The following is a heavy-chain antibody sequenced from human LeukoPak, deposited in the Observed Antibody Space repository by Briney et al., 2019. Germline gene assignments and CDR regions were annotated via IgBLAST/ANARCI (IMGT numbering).Heavy chain of an antibody. J-gene: IGHJ3*02. CDR2: TYYRSEWYN. V-gene: IGHV6-1*01. CDR3: AGEVATEAFDI. D-gene: IGHD2-21*02. Sequence: SQTLSLTCAISGDSVSSNSAAWIWIRQSPSRGLEWLGRTYYRSEWYNDYAVSVKSRITINPDTSKNQFSLQLNSVTPEDTAVYYCAGEVATEAFDIWGQGTMVTVSS. CDR1: GDSVSSNSAA.